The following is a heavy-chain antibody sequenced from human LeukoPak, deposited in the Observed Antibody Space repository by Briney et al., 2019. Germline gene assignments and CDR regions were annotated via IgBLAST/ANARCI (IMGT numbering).Heavy chain of an antibody. Sequence: GGSLRLSCAACGLTLSGQWMNWVRQVPGQGLEWVANIKHDGSEKYYVDSVKGRFTISRDNSKNTLYLQMNSLRAEDTAVYYCAKVGYDSSGYYYDGMDVWGQGTTVIVSS. D-gene: IGHD3-22*01. CDR1: GLTLSGQW. CDR3: AKVGYDSSGYYYDGMDV. V-gene: IGHV3-7*01. CDR2: IKHDGSEK. J-gene: IGHJ6*02.